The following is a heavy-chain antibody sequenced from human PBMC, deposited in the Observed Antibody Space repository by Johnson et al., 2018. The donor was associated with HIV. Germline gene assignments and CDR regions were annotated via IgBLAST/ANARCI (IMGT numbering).Heavy chain of an antibody. CDR3: ARGGYGEVFDI. V-gene: IGHV3-30*03. D-gene: IGHD4-17*01. CDR2: ISFDGSKK. J-gene: IGHJ3*02. CDR1: GLTFSSYG. Sequence: QVQLVESGGGVVQPGRSLRLSCADSGLTFSSYGMNWVRQAPGKGLEWLAAISFDGSKKNYAASVKGQFTISRDNSKNTLYLQMNSLRAEDTAVYYCARGGYGEVFDIWGQGTMVTVSS.